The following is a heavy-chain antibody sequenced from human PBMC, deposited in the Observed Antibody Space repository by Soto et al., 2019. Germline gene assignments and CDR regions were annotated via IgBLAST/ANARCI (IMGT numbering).Heavy chain of an antibody. CDR1: GGTFSSYT. D-gene: IGHD3-22*01. CDR3: ASTKYYYDSSGYYSLDY. V-gene: IGHV1-69*02. Sequence: QVQLVQSGAEVKKPGSSVKVSCKASGGTFSSYTISWVRQAPGQGLEWMGRIIPILGIANYAQKFQGRVTITADKSTSTAYMELSSLRSEDTAVYYCASTKYYYDSSGYYSLDYWGQGTLVTVSS. J-gene: IGHJ4*02. CDR2: IIPILGIA.